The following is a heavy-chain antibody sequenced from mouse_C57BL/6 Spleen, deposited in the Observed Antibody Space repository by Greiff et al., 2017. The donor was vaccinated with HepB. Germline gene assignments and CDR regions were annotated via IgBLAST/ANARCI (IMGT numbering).Heavy chain of an antibody. J-gene: IGHJ3*01. V-gene: IGHV1-22*01. D-gene: IGHD2-12*01. Sequence: EVQLQQSGPELVKPGASVKMSCKASGYTFNDYNMHWVKQSHGKSLEWLGYINPNNGGTSYNQKFKGKATLTVNKSSSTAYMELRSLTSEDSAVYYCARWGPYDGWFAYWGQGTLVTVSA. CDR3: ARWGPYDGWFAY. CDR2: INPNNGGT. CDR1: GYTFNDYN.